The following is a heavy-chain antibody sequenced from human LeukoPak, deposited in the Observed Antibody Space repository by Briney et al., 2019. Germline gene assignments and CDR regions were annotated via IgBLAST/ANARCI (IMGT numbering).Heavy chain of an antibody. CDR3: ATGISSFGELSVPFDY. D-gene: IGHD3-10*01. Sequence: SVKVSCKASGGTFSSYAISWVRQAPGQGLEWMGRIIPIFGTASYAQKFQGRVTITTDESTSTAYMELSSLRSEDTAVYYCATGISSFGELSVPFDYWGQGTLVTVSS. V-gene: IGHV1-69*05. J-gene: IGHJ4*02. CDR1: GGTFSSYA. CDR2: IIPIFGTA.